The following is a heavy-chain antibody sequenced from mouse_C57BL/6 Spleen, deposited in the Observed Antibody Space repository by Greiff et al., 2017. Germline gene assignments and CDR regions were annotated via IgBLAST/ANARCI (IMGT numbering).Heavy chain of an antibody. V-gene: IGHV5-4*03. CDR2: ICDGGSYT. D-gene: IGHD6-1*01. J-gene: IGHJ2*01. CDR1: GFTFSSYA. Sequence: EVKLVESGGGLVKPGGSLKLSCAASGFTFSSYAMSWVRQTPEKRLEWVATICDGGSYTYYPDNVKGRFTISRDNAKNNLYLQMSHLKSEDTAMYYCARASLDYWGQGTTLTVSS. CDR3: ARASLDY.